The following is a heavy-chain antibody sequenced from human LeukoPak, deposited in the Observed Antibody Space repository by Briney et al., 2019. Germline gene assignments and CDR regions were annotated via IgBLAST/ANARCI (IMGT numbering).Heavy chain of an antibody. D-gene: IGHD1-7*01. CDR2: ISYDGSNK. V-gene: IGHV3-30*04. CDR3: ARTAITGTTKYNWFDP. Sequence: GGSLRLSCAASGFTFSSFGMHWVRQAPGKGLEWVAVISYDGSNKKYADSVKGRFTISRDNSKNTLYLEMNSLRAEDTGVYYCARTAITGTTKYNWFDPWGQGTLVTVSS. J-gene: IGHJ5*02. CDR1: GFTFSSFG.